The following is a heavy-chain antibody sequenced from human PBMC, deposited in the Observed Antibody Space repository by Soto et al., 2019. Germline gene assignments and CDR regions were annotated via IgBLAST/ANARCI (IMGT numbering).Heavy chain of an antibody. CDR1: GDSISSENW. V-gene: IGHV4-4*02. Sequence: SETLSLTCTVSGDSISSENWWSWVRQAPGKGLEWIGEIYQSGATHYTPSLKSRVTISLDKSKNRFSLKLHSVTAADTAVYYCARDDGASRYYGMDVWGQGTTVTVSS. J-gene: IGHJ6*02. CDR3: ARDDGASRYYGMDV. CDR2: IYQSGAT. D-gene: IGHD2-8*01.